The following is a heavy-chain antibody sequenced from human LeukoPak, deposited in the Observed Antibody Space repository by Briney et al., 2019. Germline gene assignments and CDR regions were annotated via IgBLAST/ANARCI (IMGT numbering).Heavy chain of an antibody. J-gene: IGHJ4*02. CDR1: GFSFSSYW. CDR2: IKQDGSEK. Sequence: PGGSLRLSCAASGFSFSSYWMSWVRQAPGKGLEWVANIKQDGSEKYYVDSVKGRFTISRDNAKNSLYLQMNSLRAEDTAVYYCARDPYYYDSSGYYSGGFWDYWGQGTLVTVSS. V-gene: IGHV3-7*01. CDR3: ARDPYYYDSSGYYSGGFWDY. D-gene: IGHD3-22*01.